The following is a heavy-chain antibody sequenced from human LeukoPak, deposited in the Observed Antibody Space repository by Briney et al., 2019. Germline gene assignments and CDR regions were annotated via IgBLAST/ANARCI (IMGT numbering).Heavy chain of an antibody. Sequence: GGSLRLSCAASGFTFSDSYMSWIRQTPGKGLEWLSYISSSSSDTNYADSVKGRFTISRDNAKNSLYLQMNSLRAEDTAVYYCARVSRTFELGDDYGGQGTLVTVSS. CDR2: ISSSSSDT. CDR1: GFTFSDSY. V-gene: IGHV3-11*06. CDR3: ARVSRTFELGDDY. J-gene: IGHJ4*02. D-gene: IGHD6-13*01.